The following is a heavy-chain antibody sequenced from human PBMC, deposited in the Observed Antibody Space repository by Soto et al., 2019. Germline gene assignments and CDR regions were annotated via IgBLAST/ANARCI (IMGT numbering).Heavy chain of an antibody. CDR2: ISGSGGRT. V-gene: IGHV3-23*01. D-gene: IGHD3-16*01. CDR3: AKGGYYSLFDI. CDR1: GFTFSSYS. J-gene: IGHJ3*02. Sequence: PGGSLRLSCAASGFTFSSYSMNWVRQAPGKGLEWVSGISGSGGRTYYADSVKGRFTISRDNSNNTLSLQMHILRVEDTAVYFCAKGGYYSLFDIWGQGTVVTVSS.